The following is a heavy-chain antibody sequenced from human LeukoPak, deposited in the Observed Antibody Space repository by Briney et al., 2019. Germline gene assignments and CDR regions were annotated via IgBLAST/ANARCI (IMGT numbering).Heavy chain of an antibody. V-gene: IGHV3-7*01. D-gene: IGHD6-6*01. Sequence: GGSLRLSCAASGFTFSSYWMSWVRQAPGKGLEWVANIKQDGSEKYYVDSVKGRFTISRDNAKNSLYLQMNSLRAEDAAVYCCARDQSIAARPPNFKYYGMDVWGQGTTVTVSS. CDR2: IKQDGSEK. J-gene: IGHJ6*02. CDR1: GFTFSSYW. CDR3: ARDQSIAARPPNFKYYGMDV.